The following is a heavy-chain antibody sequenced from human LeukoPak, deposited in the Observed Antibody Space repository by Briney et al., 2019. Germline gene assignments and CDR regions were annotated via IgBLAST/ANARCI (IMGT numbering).Heavy chain of an antibody. CDR3: ARGAWRSFDY. J-gene: IGHJ4*02. V-gene: IGHV6-1*01. CDR1: WDSVSSNGVA. CDR2: TYYRSKWFN. Sequence: SQTLSLTCAISWDSVSSNGVAWNWIRQSPSRGLEWLGRTYYRSKWFNDYAVSVNSRITISPDISKNQFSLQLNSVTPEDTAVYFCARGAWRSFDYWGQGTLVTVTS.